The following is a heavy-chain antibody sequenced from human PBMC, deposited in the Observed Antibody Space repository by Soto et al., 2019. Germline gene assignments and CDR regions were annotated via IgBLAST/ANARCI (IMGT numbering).Heavy chain of an antibody. J-gene: IGHJ6*02. CDR1: GFTFRNYD. CDR3: ARTDSDFYGLDV. V-gene: IGHV3-13*05. D-gene: IGHD5-18*01. Sequence: EVQLVESGGGLVQPGGSLRLSCEASGFTFRNYDMHWVRQGTGKGLEWVSGISAAGDPDYADSVEGRSTISRENAQNSFFLQMNSLRVGDTAVYYCARTDSDFYGLDVWGQGTTVIVSS. CDR2: ISAAGDP.